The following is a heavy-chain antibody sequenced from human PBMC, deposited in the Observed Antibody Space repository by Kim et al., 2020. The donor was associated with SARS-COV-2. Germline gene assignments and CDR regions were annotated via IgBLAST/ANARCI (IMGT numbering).Heavy chain of an antibody. CDR3: AKADGSWGRYYFDY. D-gene: IGHD1-26*01. J-gene: IGHJ4*01. CDR1: GFTFNSYA. Sequence: GGSLRLSCAASGFTFNSYAISWVRQAPGKGLEWVSVVSASGGVTYYAGSVKGRFTISRDNSRNTMYLQMNSLRAEDTAVYYCAKADGSWGRYYFDYWG. CDR2: VSASGGVT. V-gene: IGHV3-23*01.